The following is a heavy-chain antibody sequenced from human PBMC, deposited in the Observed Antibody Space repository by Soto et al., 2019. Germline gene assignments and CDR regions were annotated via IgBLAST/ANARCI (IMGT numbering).Heavy chain of an antibody. J-gene: IGHJ4*02. CDR2: IYYSGST. CDR1: GGSISSVDYY. V-gene: IGHV4-30-4*01. D-gene: IGHD3-10*01. CDR3: ARAQGSGFLVS. Sequence: QVQLQESGPGLVKPSQTLSLTCTVSGGSISSVDYYWRWIRQRPGKGLEWIGYIYYSGSTYYIPSLKSRVTIAVDTSMNQCSLKLSSVTASDAAVYYCARAQGSGFLVSWGQGTLVTVSS.